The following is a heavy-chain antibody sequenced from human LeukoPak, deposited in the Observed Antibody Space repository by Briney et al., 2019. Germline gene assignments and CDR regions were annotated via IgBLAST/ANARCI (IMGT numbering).Heavy chain of an antibody. Sequence: SETLSLTCTVSGGSISSSSYYWGWIRQPPGKGLEWIGEINHSGSTNYNPSLKSRVTISVDTSKNQFSLKLSSVTAADTAVYYCARISVIYDAFDIWGQGTMVTVSS. V-gene: IGHV4-39*07. CDR2: INHSGST. CDR1: GGSISSSSYY. D-gene: IGHD3-22*01. J-gene: IGHJ3*02. CDR3: ARISVIYDAFDI.